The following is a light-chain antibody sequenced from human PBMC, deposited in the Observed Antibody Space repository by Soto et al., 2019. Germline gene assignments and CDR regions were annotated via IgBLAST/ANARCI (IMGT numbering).Light chain of an antibody. V-gene: IGKV2-24*01. CDR1: QSLVYSDGNTY. Sequence: DIVLTQTPLSSPVTLGQPASISCRSSQSLVYSDGNTYLSWLQQRPGQPPRLLIYQVSNRFSGVPDRFISIGSSTDFTLKISRVEAEDVGVYYCVQFSSFPRTFGQGTKVEIK. CDR3: VQFSSFPRT. CDR2: QVS. J-gene: IGKJ1*01.